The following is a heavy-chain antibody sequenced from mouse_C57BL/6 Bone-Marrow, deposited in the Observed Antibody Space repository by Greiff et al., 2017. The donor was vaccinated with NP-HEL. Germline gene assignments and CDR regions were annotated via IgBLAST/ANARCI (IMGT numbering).Heavy chain of an antibody. CDR1: GFTFSDYG. CDR2: ISSGSSTI. CDR3: ARTEPAWFAY. J-gene: IGHJ3*01. V-gene: IGHV5-17*01. Sequence: EVQVVESGGGLVKPGGSLKLSCAASGFTFSDYGMHWVRQAPEKGLEWVAYISSGSSTIYHADTVKGRFTISRDNAKNTLFLQMTSLRSEDTAMYYCARTEPAWFAYWGQGTLVTVSA.